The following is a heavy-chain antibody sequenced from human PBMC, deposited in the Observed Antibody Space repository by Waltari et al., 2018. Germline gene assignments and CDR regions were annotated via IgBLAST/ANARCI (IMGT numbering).Heavy chain of an antibody. CDR1: GFTFDDYA. Sequence: EVQLVESGGVVVQPGGSLRLSCAASGFTFDDYAMHWVRQAPGKGLEWVSLISWDGGSTYYADSVKGRFTISRDNSKNSLYLQMNSLRAEDTALYYCAKSPNTKGYFDYWGQGTLVTVSS. V-gene: IGHV3-43D*04. J-gene: IGHJ4*02. D-gene: IGHD2-2*01. CDR2: ISWDGGST. CDR3: AKSPNTKGYFDY.